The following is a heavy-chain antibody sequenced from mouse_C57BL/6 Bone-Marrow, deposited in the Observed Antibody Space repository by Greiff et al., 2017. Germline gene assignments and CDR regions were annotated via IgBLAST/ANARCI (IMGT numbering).Heavy chain of an antibody. CDR3: ARGRGYLFAY. J-gene: IGHJ3*01. D-gene: IGHD2-2*01. Sequence: QVQLQQSGAELARPGASVKLSCKASGYTFTSSGISWVKQRTGQGLEWIGEIYPRSGHTYYNEKFKGKATLTADKSSSTAYMELRSLTSEDSAVYFCARGRGYLFAYWGQVNLVTVSA. CDR2: IYPRSGHT. CDR1: GYTFTSSG. V-gene: IGHV1-81*01.